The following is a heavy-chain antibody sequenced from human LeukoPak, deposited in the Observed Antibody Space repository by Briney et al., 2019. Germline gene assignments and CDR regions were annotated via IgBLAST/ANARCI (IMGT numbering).Heavy chain of an antibody. CDR3: ARSGILVAGVRMDV. CDR2: ISGYNGKT. J-gene: IGHJ6*04. CDR1: GYIFKSYG. D-gene: IGHD1-26*01. Sequence: GASVTVSCKASGYIFKSYGVNWVRQAPGQGLEWVGRISGYNGKTDYAQRFQGRVTTTRDTSTSTAYMELRSLRSEDTAVYYCARSGILVAGVRMDVWGKGTTVIVSS. V-gene: IGHV1-18*01.